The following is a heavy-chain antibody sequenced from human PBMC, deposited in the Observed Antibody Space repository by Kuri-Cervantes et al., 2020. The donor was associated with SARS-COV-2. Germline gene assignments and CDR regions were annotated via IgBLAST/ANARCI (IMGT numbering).Heavy chain of an antibody. J-gene: IGHJ5*02. CDR1: GGSISSSSYY. CDR2: IYYSGST. D-gene: IGHD1-14*01. CDR3: ARQATSEQAGILDP. Sequence: SETLSLTCTVSGGSISSSSYYWGWIRQPPGKGLEWIGSIYYSGSTYYNPSLKSRVTISVDTSKNQFSLKLSSVTAADTAVYYCARQATSEQAGILDPWGQGSLVTVSS. V-gene: IGHV4-39*01.